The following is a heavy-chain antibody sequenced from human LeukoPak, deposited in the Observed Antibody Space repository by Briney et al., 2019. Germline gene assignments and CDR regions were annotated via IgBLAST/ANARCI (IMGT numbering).Heavy chain of an antibody. V-gene: IGHV1-18*01. CDR3: AREPFLGYCSSTSCRYGMDV. J-gene: IGHJ6*02. D-gene: IGHD2-2*01. CDR2: ISAYNDNT. Sequence: GASVKVSCKASGYTFTNFGISWVRQAPGQGLEWMGWISAYNDNTNYAQNLQGRVTMTTDTSTSTAYVELRSLRSDDTAVYYCAREPFLGYCSSTSCRYGMDVWGQGTTVTVSS. CDR1: GYTFTNFG.